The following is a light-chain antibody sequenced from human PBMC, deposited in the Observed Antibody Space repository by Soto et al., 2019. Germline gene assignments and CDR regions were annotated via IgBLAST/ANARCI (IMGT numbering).Light chain of an antibody. Sequence: QAVVTQEPSLTVSPGGTVTLTCASSTGAVTSGYYANWFQQKPGQAPRALISSTSKKHSWTPARFSGSLLRGKAALTLSGVQPEDEAEYYCLLFYRDAWVFGGGTKLTVL. CDR2: STS. CDR1: TGAVTSGYY. J-gene: IGLJ3*02. CDR3: LLFYRDAWV. V-gene: IGLV7-43*01.